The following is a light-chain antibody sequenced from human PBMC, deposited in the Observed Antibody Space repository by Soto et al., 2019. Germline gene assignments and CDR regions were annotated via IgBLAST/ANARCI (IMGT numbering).Light chain of an antibody. V-gene: IGKV3-11*01. CDR3: QQGYNWPPIT. J-gene: IGKJ5*01. CDR2: DAS. Sequence: EIVLTQSPATLSLSPGERATLSCRASQSVSSYLAWYQQKPGQAPRLLIYDASNRATGIPARFSGSGSGTDVTLTISSLEPEDFGVYYCQQGYNWPPITFGQGTRLDI. CDR1: QSVSSY.